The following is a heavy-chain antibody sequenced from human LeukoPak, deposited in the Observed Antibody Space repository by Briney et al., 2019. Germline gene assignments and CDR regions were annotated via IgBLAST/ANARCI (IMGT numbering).Heavy chain of an antibody. J-gene: IGHJ4*02. D-gene: IGHD6-13*01. CDR2: ISSSGSTI. CDR1: GFTFSSYE. Sequence: PGGSLRLSCAASGFTFSSYEMNWVRQAPGKGLEWVSYISSSGSTIYYADSVKGRFTISRDNAKNSLYLQMNSLRAEDTAVYYCARPPPYSSSWYVFDYWGQGTLDTVSS. V-gene: IGHV3-48*03. CDR3: ARPPPYSSSWYVFDY.